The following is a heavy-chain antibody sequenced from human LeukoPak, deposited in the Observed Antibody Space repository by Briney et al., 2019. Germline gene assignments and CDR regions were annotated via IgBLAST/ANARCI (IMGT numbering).Heavy chain of an antibody. CDR2: ISWNSGSI. CDR3: AKESSTYMDV. Sequence: GGSLRLSCAASGFTFDDYAMHWVRQAPGKGLEWVSGISWNSGSIGYADSVKGRFTISRDNAKNSLYLQMNSLRAEDTALYYCAKESSTYMDVWGKGTTVTVSS. D-gene: IGHD2-2*01. CDR1: GFTFDDYA. J-gene: IGHJ6*04. V-gene: IGHV3-9*01.